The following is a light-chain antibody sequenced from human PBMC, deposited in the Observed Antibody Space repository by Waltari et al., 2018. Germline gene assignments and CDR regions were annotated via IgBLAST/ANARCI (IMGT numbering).Light chain of an antibody. CDR3: QKYGSLPAT. Sequence: EIVLTQSLGTLSLSPGERATLSCRASQSVSRFLAWYQQKPGQAPRLLIYDASSRATGIPDRFSGSGSGTDFSLTISRLEPEDFAVYYCQKYGSLPATFGQGTKVEIK. J-gene: IGKJ1*01. CDR2: DAS. V-gene: IGKV3-20*01. CDR1: QSVSRF.